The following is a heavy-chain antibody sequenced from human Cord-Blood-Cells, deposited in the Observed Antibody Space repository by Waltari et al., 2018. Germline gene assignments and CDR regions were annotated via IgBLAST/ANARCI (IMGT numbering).Heavy chain of an antibody. D-gene: IGHD3-3*01. J-gene: IGHJ3*02. CDR3: ARLNGWNAFDI. CDR1: GYSIRSGYY. CDR2: IYHSGST. V-gene: IGHV4-38-2*02. Sequence: QVQLQESGPGLVKPSETLSLTCTVSGYSIRSGYYWGWIRQPPGKGLEWIGSIYHSGSTYYNPSLKSRVTISVDTSKNQFSLKLSSVTAADTAVYYCARLNGWNAFDIWGQGTMVTVSS.